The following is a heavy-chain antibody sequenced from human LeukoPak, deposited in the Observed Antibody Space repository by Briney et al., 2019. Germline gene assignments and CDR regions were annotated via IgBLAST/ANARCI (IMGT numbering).Heavy chain of an antibody. CDR3: AKDGSDTMIVVVSYFDY. CDR2: LKSDGSST. CDR1: GFTLTTYW. Sequence: GGSLRLSCAASGFTLTTYWMHWVRHAPGKGLVWVSRLKSDGSSTSYADSVKGRSTISRDNAKNTLYLQMNSLRAEDTAVYYCAKDGSDTMIVVVSYFDYWGQGTLVTVSS. J-gene: IGHJ4*02. D-gene: IGHD3-22*01. V-gene: IGHV3-74*01.